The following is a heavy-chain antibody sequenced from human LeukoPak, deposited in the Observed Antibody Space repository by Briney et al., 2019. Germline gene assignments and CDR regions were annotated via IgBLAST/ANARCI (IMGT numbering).Heavy chain of an antibody. CDR1: GFTVSSNY. D-gene: IGHD3-22*01. V-gene: IGHV3-53*01. CDR3: ARMFYYDRYFDY. CDR2: IYSGGST. J-gene: IGHJ4*02. Sequence: PGGSLRLSCAASGFTVSSNYMSWVRQAPGKGLEWVSVIYSGGSTYYADSVKGRFTISRDNSKNTLYLQMNSLRAEDTAVYYCARMFYYDRYFDYWGQGTLVTVSS.